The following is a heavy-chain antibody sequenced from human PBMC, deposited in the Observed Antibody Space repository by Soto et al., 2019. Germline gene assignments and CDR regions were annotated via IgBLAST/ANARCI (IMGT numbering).Heavy chain of an antibody. Sequence: ASVKVSCKASGYTFTSYYMHWVRQAPGQGLEWMGIINPSGGSTSYAQKFQGRVTMTRDTSTSTVYMELSSLGSEDTAVYYCARDGLERAFDYWGQGTLVTVSS. CDR1: GYTFTSYY. CDR2: INPSGGST. J-gene: IGHJ4*02. D-gene: IGHD1-1*01. V-gene: IGHV1-46*03. CDR3: ARDGLERAFDY.